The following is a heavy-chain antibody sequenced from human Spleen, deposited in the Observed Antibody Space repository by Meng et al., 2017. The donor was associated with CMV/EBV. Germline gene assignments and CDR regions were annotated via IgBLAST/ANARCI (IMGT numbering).Heavy chain of an antibody. D-gene: IGHD2-15*01. CDR2: IIPILGIA. CDR3: ARDECSGGSCYHDY. Sequence: SVKVSCKASGYTFTSYGISWVRQAPGQGLEWMGRIIPILGIANYAQKFQGRVTITADKSTSTAYMELSSLRSEDTAVYYCARDECSGGSCYHDYWGQGTLVTVSS. CDR1: GYTFTSYG. V-gene: IGHV1-69*04. J-gene: IGHJ4*02.